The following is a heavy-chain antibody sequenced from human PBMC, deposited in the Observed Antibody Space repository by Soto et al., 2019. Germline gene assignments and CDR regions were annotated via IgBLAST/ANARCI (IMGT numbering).Heavy chain of an antibody. CDR2: LIPIFGTA. D-gene: IGHD3-22*01. V-gene: IGHV1-69*12. CDR3: ARDPVGDSSGAHYGDY. J-gene: IGHJ4*02. Sequence: QVQLVQSGAEVKKPGSSVKVSCKASGGTFSSYAISWVRQAPGQGLEWMGGLIPIFGTANYAQKFQGRVTITADESTSTASMELSSLRSEDTGVYYCARDPVGDSSGAHYGDYWGQGTLVTVSS. CDR1: GGTFSSYA.